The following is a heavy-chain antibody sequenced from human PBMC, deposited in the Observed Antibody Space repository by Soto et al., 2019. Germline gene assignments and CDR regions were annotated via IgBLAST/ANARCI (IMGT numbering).Heavy chain of an antibody. CDR3: AIDGSDH. V-gene: IGHV3-66*01. CDR2: IYSGGST. Sequence: VQLVESGGGLVQPGGSLRLSCAVSGFAVNYMSWVRQAPGKGLEWLPVIYSGGSTYYADSVRGRFIISRDKTKNTLYLQMNSLSVEYTALYFCAIDGSDHWGQGTLVTVSS. CDR1: GFAVNY. J-gene: IGHJ4*02.